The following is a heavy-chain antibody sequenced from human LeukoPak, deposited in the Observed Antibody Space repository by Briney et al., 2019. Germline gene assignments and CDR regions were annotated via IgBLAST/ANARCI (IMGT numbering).Heavy chain of an antibody. CDR2: IYHTGST. CDR1: GACIRSYY. Sequence: SETLSLTCTVSGACIRSYYWSWTRQTPGKGLEWIGYIYHTGSTKYNPSLKSRVTISIDTSKNHFSLTLTSVTAADTAVYYCSTDSPTGFDHWGQGALVTVSS. D-gene: IGHD2-8*02. J-gene: IGHJ4*02. V-gene: IGHV4-59*01. CDR3: STDSPTGFDH.